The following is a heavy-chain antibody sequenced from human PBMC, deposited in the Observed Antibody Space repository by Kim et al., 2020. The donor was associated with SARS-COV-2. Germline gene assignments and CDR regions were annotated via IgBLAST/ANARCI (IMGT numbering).Heavy chain of an antibody. Sequence: GGSLRLSCAASGFTFSNAWMSWVRQAPGKGLEWVGRIKSKTDGGTTDYAAPVKGRFTISRDDSKNTLYLQMNSLKTEDTAVYYCTTGSGDDYSNYRFYWGQGTLVTVSS. CDR2: IKSKTDGGTT. V-gene: IGHV3-15*01. D-gene: IGHD4-4*01. J-gene: IGHJ4*02. CDR1: GFTFSNAW. CDR3: TTGSGDDYSNYRFY.